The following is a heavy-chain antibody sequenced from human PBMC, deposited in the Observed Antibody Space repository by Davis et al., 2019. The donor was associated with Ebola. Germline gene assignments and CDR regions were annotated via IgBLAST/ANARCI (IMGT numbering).Heavy chain of an antibody. J-gene: IGHJ5*02. V-gene: IGHV3-23*01. Sequence: PGGSLRLSCAASGFTFSSYAMSWVRQAPGKGLEWVSAISGSGGSTYYADSVKGRFTISRDNSKNTLYLQMNSLRAEDTAVYYCARGGYCSSTSCYTLALRRFDPWGQGTLVTVSS. CDR3: ARGGYCSSTSCYTLALRRFDP. D-gene: IGHD2-2*02. CDR1: GFTFSSYA. CDR2: ISGSGGST.